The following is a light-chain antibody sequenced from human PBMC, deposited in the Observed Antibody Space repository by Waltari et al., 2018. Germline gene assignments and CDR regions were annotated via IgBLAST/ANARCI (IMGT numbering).Light chain of an antibody. CDR2: DAS. V-gene: IGKV3-15*01. CDR3: QQYKDWPPRT. Sequence: EIVMTQSPATLSVSPGERATLYCRASQSVSSYLAWYQQKPGQAPRLLIFDASTRATGIPARFSGSGSGTEFTLTISSLQSEDFAVYYCQQYKDWPPRTFGQGTKVEVK. CDR1: QSVSSY. J-gene: IGKJ1*01.